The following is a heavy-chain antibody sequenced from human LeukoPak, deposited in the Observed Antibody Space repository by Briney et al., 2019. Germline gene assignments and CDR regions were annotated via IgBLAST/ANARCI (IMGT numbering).Heavy chain of an antibody. CDR1: GFSFSSYA. CDR2: ISGSGGST. J-gene: IGHJ6*04. D-gene: IGHD6-13*01. Sequence: GGSLRLSCAASGFSFSSYAMSWVRQAPGKGLEWVSAISGSGGSTYYADSVKGRFTISRDNSKNTLYLQMNSLRAEDTAVYYCATAAAVGYSCSWYYYGMDVWGKGTTVTVSS. CDR3: ATAAAVGYSCSWYYYGMDV. V-gene: IGHV3-23*01.